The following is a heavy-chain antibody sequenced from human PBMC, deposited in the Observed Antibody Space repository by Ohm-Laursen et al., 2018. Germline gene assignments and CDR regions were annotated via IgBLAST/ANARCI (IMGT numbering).Heavy chain of an antibody. D-gene: IGHD4-17*01. CDR2: IWYDGSNK. V-gene: IGHV3-33*01. J-gene: IGHJ4*02. CDR1: GFTFSSYG. CDR3: ASQSTTVTLDY. Sequence: SLRLSCAASGFTFSSYGMHWVRQAPGKGLEWVAVIWYDGSNKYYADSVKGRFTISRDNSKNKLYLQMNSLRAEDTAVYYCASQSTTVTLDYWGQGTLVTVSS.